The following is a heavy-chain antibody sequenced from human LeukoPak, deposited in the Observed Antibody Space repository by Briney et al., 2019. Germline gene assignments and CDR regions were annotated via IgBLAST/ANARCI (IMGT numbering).Heavy chain of an antibody. CDR2: ISGSGGST. D-gene: IGHD6-19*01. V-gene: IGHV3-23*01. CDR3: ASHSSGWYEEYFQH. CDR1: GFTFSSYA. J-gene: IGHJ1*01. Sequence: GGSLRLSCAASGFTFSSYAMSWVRQAPGKGLEWASAISGSGGSTYYADSVKGRFTIFRDNSKNTLYLQMNSLRAEDTAVYYCASHSSGWYEEYFQHWGQGTLVTVSS.